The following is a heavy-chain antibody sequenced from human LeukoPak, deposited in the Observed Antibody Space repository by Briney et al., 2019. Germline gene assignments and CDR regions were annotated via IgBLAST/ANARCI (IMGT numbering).Heavy chain of an antibody. D-gene: IGHD6-13*01. V-gene: IGHV1-18*01. CDR2: ISAYNGNT. CDR3: ARRQQLVPFSDY. Sequence: ASVKVSCKASGYTSTSYGISWVRQAPGQGLEWMGWISAYNGNTNYAQKLQGRVTMTTDTSTSTAYMELRSLRSDDTAVYYCARRQQLVPFSDYWGQGTLVTVSS. J-gene: IGHJ4*02. CDR1: GYTSTSYG.